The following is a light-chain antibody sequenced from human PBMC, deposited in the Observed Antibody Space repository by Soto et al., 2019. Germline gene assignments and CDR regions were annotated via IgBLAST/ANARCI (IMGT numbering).Light chain of an antibody. J-gene: IGKJ5*01. CDR3: QQLNVYPLT. V-gene: IGKV1-39*01. CDR2: AAS. Sequence: DIQMTQSPSSLSASVGDRVTITCRASQSISSYLNWYQQKPGKAPKLLIYAASILQNGVPSTFSGSGSGTDFTLTISTLQPEDFATYYCQQLNVYPLTFGQGTRLEIK. CDR1: QSISSY.